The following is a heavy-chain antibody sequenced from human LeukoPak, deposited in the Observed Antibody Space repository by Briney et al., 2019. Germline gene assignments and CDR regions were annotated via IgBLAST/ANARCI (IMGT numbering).Heavy chain of an antibody. V-gene: IGHV3-33*06. CDR3: AKDLLPYCSSTSCTNFDY. J-gene: IGHJ4*02. CDR2: IWYDGSNK. CDR1: GFTFSSYG. Sequence: GRSLRLSCAASGFTFSSYGMHWVRQAPGKGLEWVAVIWYDGSNKYYADSVKGRFTISRDNSKNTLYLQMNSLRAEDTAVYYCAKDLLPYCSSTSCTNFDYWGQGTLVTVSS. D-gene: IGHD2-2*01.